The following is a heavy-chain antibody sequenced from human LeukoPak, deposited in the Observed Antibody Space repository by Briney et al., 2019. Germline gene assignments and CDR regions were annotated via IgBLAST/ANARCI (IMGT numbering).Heavy chain of an antibody. J-gene: IGHJ4*02. CDR2: IGGGGVRT. CDR3: AKASRQGAVASPLDY. Sequence: PGGSLRLSCAASGFTFSTYAMSWVRQVPGKGLEWVSAIGGGGVRTYYADSVKGRFTISRDNSKDTLFLQMNSLRAEGTAVYYCAKASRQGAVASPLDYWGQGTLVTVSS. V-gene: IGHV3-23*01. CDR1: GFTFSTYA. D-gene: IGHD6-19*01.